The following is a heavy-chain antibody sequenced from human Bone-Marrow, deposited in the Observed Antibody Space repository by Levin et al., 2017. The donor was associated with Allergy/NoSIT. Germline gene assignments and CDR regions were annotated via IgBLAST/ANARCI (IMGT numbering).Heavy chain of an antibody. Sequence: TGGSLRLSCAASGFTFSNYWMHWVRQAPGKGLVWVSHINSDGSNTNYADSVKGRFTISRDNAKNTLYLQMNSLRDEDTAVYYCARGGCSSTSCLDYWGQGTLVTVSP. CDR3: ARGGCSSTSCLDY. D-gene: IGHD2-2*01. V-gene: IGHV3-74*01. CDR2: INSDGSNT. CDR1: GFTFSNYW. J-gene: IGHJ4*02.